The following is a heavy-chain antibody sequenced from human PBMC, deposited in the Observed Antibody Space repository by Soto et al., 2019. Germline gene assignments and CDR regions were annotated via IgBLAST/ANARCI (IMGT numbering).Heavy chain of an antibody. D-gene: IGHD2-21*01. CDR1: GFTFSSYA. V-gene: IGHV3-30-3*01. J-gene: IGHJ6*02. CDR2: ISYDGSNK. Sequence: PWGSLRLSCATSGFTFSSYAMHLCRQAPFKWLEWVAVISYDGSNKYYADSVKGRFTISRDNSKNTLYLQMNSLRAEDTAVYYCARDQSRPRGKIEEDHYYYGMDVWGQGTTVTVSS. CDR3: ARDQSRPRGKIEEDHYYYGMDV.